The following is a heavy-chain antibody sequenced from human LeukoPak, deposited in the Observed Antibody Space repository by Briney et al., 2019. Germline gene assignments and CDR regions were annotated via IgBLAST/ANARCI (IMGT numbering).Heavy chain of an antibody. CDR3: AHAKGYYDILTGYYPFAY. Sequence: SGPTLVNPTQALTLTCTFSGFSLSTSGVGVGWIRQPPGKALEWLALIYWDDDKRYSPSLKNRLTITKDTSKNQVVLTMTNMDPVDTATYYCAHAKGYYDILTGYYPFAYWGQGTLVTVSS. CDR2: IYWDDDK. J-gene: IGHJ4*02. D-gene: IGHD3-9*01. CDR1: GFSLSTSGVG. V-gene: IGHV2-5*02.